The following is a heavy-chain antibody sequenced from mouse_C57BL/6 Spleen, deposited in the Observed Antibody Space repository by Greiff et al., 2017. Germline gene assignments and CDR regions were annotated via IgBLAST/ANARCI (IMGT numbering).Heavy chain of an antibody. CDR1: GYAFSSYW. J-gene: IGHJ4*01. D-gene: IGHD1-1*01. V-gene: IGHV1-80*01. CDR2: IYPGDGDT. Sequence: QVQLKQSGAELVKPGASVKISCKASGYAFSSYWMNWVKQRPGKGLEWIGQIYPGDGDTNYNGKFKGKATLTADKSSSTAYMQLSSLTSEDSAVYFCARRGYYGSSTYAMDYWGQGTSVTVSS. CDR3: ARRGYYGSSTYAMDY.